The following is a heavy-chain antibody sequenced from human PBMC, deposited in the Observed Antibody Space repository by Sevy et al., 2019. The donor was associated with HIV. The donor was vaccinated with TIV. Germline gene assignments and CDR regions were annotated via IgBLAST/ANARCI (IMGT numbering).Heavy chain of an antibody. J-gene: IGHJ3*01. D-gene: IGHD3-16*02. V-gene: IGHV3-30*02. Sequence: GGSLRLSCAASGFRFSSYGMNWVRQAPGKGLEWVAFLSYDGSKEDYAASVKGRFTISRDNSKNSFYVEMNSLRAEDTAVYHCTKDIVTFGGIIANSRGGFYFWGQGTMVTVSS. CDR2: LSYDGSKE. CDR3: TKDIVTFGGIIANSRGGFYF. CDR1: GFRFSSYG.